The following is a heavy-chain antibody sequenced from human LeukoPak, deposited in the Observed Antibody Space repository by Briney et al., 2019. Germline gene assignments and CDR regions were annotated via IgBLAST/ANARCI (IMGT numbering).Heavy chain of an antibody. CDR1: GYTFTTYD. CDR2: MNPNSGNT. Sequence: ASVKVSCKASGYTFTTYDINWVRQATGQGLEWMGWMNPNSGNTGYAQKFQGRVTMTTNTSISTAYMELSSLRSEDTAVYYCARGRRYDYVWGSYRSARYYFDYWGQGTLVTVS. D-gene: IGHD3-16*02. CDR3: ARGRRYDYVWGSYRSARYYFDY. J-gene: IGHJ4*02. V-gene: IGHV1-8*01.